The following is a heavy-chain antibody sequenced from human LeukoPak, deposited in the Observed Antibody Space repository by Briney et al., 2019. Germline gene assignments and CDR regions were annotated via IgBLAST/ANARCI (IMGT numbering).Heavy chain of an antibody. CDR2: INHSGST. CDR1: GGSFSGYY. D-gene: IGHD3-22*01. J-gene: IGHJ4*02. CDR3: ASLALYYYDSSGYPTPFDY. V-gene: IGHV4-34*01. Sequence: PSETLSLTCAVYGGSFSGYYWSWIRQPPGKGLEWIEEINHSGSTNYNPSLKSRVTISVDTSKNQFSLKLSSVTAADTAVYYCASLALYYYDSSGYPTPFDYWGQGTLVTVSS.